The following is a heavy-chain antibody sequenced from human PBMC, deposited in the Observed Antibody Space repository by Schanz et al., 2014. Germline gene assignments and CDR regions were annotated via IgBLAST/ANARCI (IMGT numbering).Heavy chain of an antibody. D-gene: IGHD6-19*01. Sequence: EVQLLESGGGFVQPGGSLRLSCTVSGFTVNNYAMNWVRQAPGRGLEWVSGITRQGTTYYADFVKGRFSISRDLSSNTLYLQMNSLRADDSAIYYCAKDHPSSGWPAFDVWGQGTQVTVSS. CDR2: ITRQGTT. V-gene: IGHV3-23*01. CDR1: GFTVNNYA. J-gene: IGHJ4*02. CDR3: AKDHPSSGWPAFDV.